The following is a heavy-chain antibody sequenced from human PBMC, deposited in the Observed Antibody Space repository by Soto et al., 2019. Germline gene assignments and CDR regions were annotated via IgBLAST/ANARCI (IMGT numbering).Heavy chain of an antibody. CDR3: ARDRCSGGSCYSGLNWFDP. Sequence: ASVKVSCKASGGTFSSYAISWVRQAPGQGLEWMGGIIPIFGTANYAQKFQGRVTITADESTGTAYMELSSLRSEDTAVYYCARDRCSGGSCYSGLNWFDPWGQGTLVTVSS. CDR1: GGTFSSYA. V-gene: IGHV1-69*13. CDR2: IIPIFGTA. D-gene: IGHD2-15*01. J-gene: IGHJ5*02.